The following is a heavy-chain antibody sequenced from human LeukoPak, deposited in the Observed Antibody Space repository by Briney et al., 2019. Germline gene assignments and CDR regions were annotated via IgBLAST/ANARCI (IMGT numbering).Heavy chain of an antibody. CDR3: ARGAAYYYDSSGYYYVGYFDL. J-gene: IGHJ2*01. D-gene: IGHD3-22*01. CDR1: GYTFTSYY. Sequence: ASVKVSCKASGYTFTSYYMHWVRQAPGQGLEWMGIINPSGGSTSYAQKFQGRVTMTRDTSTSTVYMELSSLRSEDTAVYYCARGAAYYYDSSGYYYVGYFDLWGRGTLVTVSS. V-gene: IGHV1-46*01. CDR2: INPSGGST.